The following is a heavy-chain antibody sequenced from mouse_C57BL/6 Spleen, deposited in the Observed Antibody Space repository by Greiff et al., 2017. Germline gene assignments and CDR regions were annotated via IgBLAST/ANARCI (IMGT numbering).Heavy chain of an antibody. CDR1: GYAFSSSW. Sequence: QVQLQQSGPALVKPGASVKISCKASGYAFSSSWLNWVKQRPGTGLEWIGRIYPGDGDTNYNGKFKGKATLTADKSSSTAYMQLSSLTSEDSAVYFCARGASKGSAMDYWGQGTSVTVSS. CDR3: ARGASKGSAMDY. J-gene: IGHJ4*01. V-gene: IGHV1-82*01. CDR2: IYPGDGDT. D-gene: IGHD1-3*01.